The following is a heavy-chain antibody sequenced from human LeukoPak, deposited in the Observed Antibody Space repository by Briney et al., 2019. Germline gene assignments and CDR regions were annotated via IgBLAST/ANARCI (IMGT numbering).Heavy chain of an antibody. Sequence: PSETLSLTCAVYGGSFSGYYWSWIRQPPGKGLEWIGEINHSGSTNYNPSLKSRVTISVDTSKNQFSLKLSSVTAADTAVYYCARREYYASGSYYNMYAFDIWGQGTMVTVSS. CDR3: ARREYYASGSYYNMYAFDI. CDR1: GGSFSGYY. J-gene: IGHJ3*02. D-gene: IGHD3-10*01. V-gene: IGHV4-34*01. CDR2: INHSGST.